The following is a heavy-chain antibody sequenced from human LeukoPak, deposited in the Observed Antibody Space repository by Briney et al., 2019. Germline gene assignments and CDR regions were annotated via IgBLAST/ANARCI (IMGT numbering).Heavy chain of an antibody. CDR1: GYTFTGYY. J-gene: IGHJ4*02. D-gene: IGHD5-24*01. V-gene: IGHV1-2*02. CDR3: ARGRPTIDY. Sequence: GASVKVSCKASGYTFTGYYMHWVRQAPGQGLEWMGWINPNSGGTNYAQEFQGRVTMTRDTSISTAYMELSRLRSDDTAVYYCARGRPTIDYWGQGTLVTVSS. CDR2: INPNSGGT.